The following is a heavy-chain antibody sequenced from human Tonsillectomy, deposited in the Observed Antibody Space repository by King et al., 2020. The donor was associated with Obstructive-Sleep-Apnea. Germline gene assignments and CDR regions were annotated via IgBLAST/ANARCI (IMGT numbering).Heavy chain of an antibody. Sequence: QLVQSGGGVVQPGRSLRLSCAASGFTFSSYGMHWVRQAPGKGLEWVAVLWYDGSNKHYADSVKGRFTISRDNSKNTLYLQMNGLRAGDTAVYYCARDHENQGSCSGGSCQFGPWGQGTLVTVSS. CDR3: ARDHENQGSCSGGSCQFGP. CDR2: LWYDGSNK. V-gene: IGHV3-33*01. CDR1: GFTFSSYG. D-gene: IGHD2-15*01. J-gene: IGHJ5*02.